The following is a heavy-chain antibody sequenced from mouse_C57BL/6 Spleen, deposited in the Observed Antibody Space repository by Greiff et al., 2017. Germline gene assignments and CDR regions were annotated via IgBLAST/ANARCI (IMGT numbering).Heavy chain of an antibody. J-gene: IGHJ4*01. V-gene: IGHV3-6*01. CDR3: ARGATVGAMDY. Sequence: EVKLMESGPGLVKPSQSLSLTCSVTGFSITSGYYWNWIRQSPGNQLEWMGYISDDGSNNYTPSFKNRISITRDTSTNQFFLQLHSVTTEDTATYYCARGATVGAMDYWGQGTSVTVSS. D-gene: IGHD1-1*01. CDR2: ISDDGSN. CDR1: GFSITSGYY.